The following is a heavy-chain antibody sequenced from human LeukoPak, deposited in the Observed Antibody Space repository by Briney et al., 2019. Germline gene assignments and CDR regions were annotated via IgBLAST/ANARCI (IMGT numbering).Heavy chain of an antibody. CDR1: GYTFTSYG. Sequence: ASVKVSCKASGYTFTSYGISWVRQAPGQGLEWMGWISAYNDNTNYAQKLQGRVTMTTDTSTSTAYMELRSLRSDDTAVYYCARDPYYDYVWGSYRFASFDIRGQGTMVTVSS. CDR2: ISAYNDNT. D-gene: IGHD3-16*02. J-gene: IGHJ3*02. V-gene: IGHV1-18*01. CDR3: ARDPYYDYVWGSYRFASFDI.